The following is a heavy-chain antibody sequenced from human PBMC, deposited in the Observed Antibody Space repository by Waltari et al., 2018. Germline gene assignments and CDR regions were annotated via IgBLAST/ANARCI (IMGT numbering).Heavy chain of an antibody. V-gene: IGHV3-21*01. Sequence: EVQLVESGGGLVKPGGSLRLPGVAPKSSISTYNMNWVRQAPGKGLEWVASISSDSNYIHYADSVKGRFTIARDNAKNSLYLQMNSLRAEDTAVYYCATGGWGFYFDYWGQGTLVTVSS. CDR2: ISSDSNYI. CDR1: KSSISTYN. D-gene: IGHD7-27*01. CDR3: ATGGWGFYFDY. J-gene: IGHJ4*02.